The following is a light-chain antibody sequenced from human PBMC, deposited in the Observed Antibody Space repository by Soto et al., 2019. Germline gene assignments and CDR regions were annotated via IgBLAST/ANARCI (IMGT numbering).Light chain of an antibody. CDR1: STDVGGYNY. J-gene: IGLJ1*01. CDR2: EVN. Sequence: QSVLAQPSSVSGSPGQSITISCTGTSTDVGGYNYVSWYQHHPGKGPKLIIYEVNNRPSGVSDRFSGSKSGNKAFLTISNLEAEDESDYYCGSYTSTDTAFVFGTGTKVTVL. V-gene: IGLV2-14*01. CDR3: GSYTSTDTAFV.